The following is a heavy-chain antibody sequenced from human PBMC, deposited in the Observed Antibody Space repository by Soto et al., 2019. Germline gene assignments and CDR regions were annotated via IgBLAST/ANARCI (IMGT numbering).Heavy chain of an antibody. CDR1: GITSSSYW. CDR3: AAWVGYCSGSTCSDAFDI. Sequence: GGSLRLSCAASGITSSSYWMHWVRQVPGKGLVWVSRINSDGSSTSYADSVKGRFTLSRDNAKNTLYLQMNSLRVDDTAVYFCAAWVGYCSGSTCSDAFDIWGQGTMVTVS. V-gene: IGHV3-74*01. D-gene: IGHD2-15*01. CDR2: INSDGSST. J-gene: IGHJ3*02.